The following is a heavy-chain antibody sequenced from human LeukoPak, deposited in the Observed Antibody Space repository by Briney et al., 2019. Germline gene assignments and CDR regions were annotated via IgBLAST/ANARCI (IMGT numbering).Heavy chain of an antibody. CDR1: GGSISSYY. Sequence: SETLSLTCTVSGGSISSYYWSWIRRPPGKGLEWIGYIYYSGGTNYNPSLMSRVTISVDTSKNQFSLKLTSVTAADTAVYYCARHLTIAAAGTFDSWGQGTLVTVSS. D-gene: IGHD6-13*01. CDR3: ARHLTIAAAGTFDS. CDR2: IYYSGGT. J-gene: IGHJ4*02. V-gene: IGHV4-59*08.